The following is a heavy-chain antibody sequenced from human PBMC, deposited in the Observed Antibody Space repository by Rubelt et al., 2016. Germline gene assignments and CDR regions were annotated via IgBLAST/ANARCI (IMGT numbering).Heavy chain of an antibody. D-gene: IGHD6-6*01. CDR2: INTYNGNT. V-gene: IGHV1-18*01. CDR1: GYTFTSYG. J-gene: IGHJ5*02. Sequence: QVQLVQSGAEVKKPGASVKVSCKASGYTFTSYGISWVRQAPGQGLEWMGWINTYNGNTNYAQKLQGRVTMTTDTSTSTAYMEVRSLGSDDTAGYYWARGSVRRIAAVNWFDPWGQGTLGTVSS. CDR3: ARGSVRRIAAVNWFDP.